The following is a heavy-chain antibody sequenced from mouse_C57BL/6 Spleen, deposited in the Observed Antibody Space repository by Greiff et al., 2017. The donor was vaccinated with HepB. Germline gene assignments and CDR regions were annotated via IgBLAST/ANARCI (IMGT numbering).Heavy chain of an antibody. J-gene: IGHJ2*01. V-gene: IGHV1-50*01. CDR2: IDPSDSYT. Sequence: QVQLQQPGAELVKPGASVKLSCKASGYTFTSYWMQWVKQRPGQGLEWIGEIDPSDSYTNYNQKFKGKATLTVDTSSSTAYMQLSSLTSEDSAVYYCARLHEETFDYWGQGTTLTVSS. CDR1: GYTFTSYW. CDR3: ARLHEETFDY.